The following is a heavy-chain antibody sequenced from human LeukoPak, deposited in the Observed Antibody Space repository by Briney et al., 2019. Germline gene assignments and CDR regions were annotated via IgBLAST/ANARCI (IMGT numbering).Heavy chain of an antibody. D-gene: IGHD1-26*01. CDR3: VADSGNRSGGDF. V-gene: IGHV3-74*01. CDR2: INSAGAGI. CDR1: IFTFSNYW. Sequence: GGSLRLSCAGSIFTFSNYWIHWVRQVPGKGLLWVARINSAGAGIVYADSVEGRFTISRDNAKNTVYLQMNSLRPEDTAVYYCVADSGNRSGGDFWVQGALVTVSS. J-gene: IGHJ4*02.